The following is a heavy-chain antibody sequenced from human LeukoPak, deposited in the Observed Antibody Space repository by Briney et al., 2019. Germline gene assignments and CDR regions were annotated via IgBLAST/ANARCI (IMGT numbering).Heavy chain of an antibody. CDR2: ISSSSGHI. CDR3: ARDPGAVADPYFDY. J-gene: IGHJ4*02. D-gene: IGHD6-19*01. CDR1: GFTFSTYW. V-gene: IGHV3-21*01. Sequence: PGGSLRLSCAASGFTFSTYWMHWVRQAPGKGLVWVSSISSSSGHIHYADSVKGRLTISRDNANNSLYLQMNSLRDEDTAVYYCARDPGAVADPYFDYWGQGSLVTVSS.